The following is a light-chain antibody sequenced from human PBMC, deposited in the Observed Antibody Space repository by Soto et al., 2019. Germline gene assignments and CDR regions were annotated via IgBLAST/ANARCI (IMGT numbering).Light chain of an antibody. J-gene: IGLJ1*01. Sequence: GYLWEAAITFYTRTSSDVGEYNYVSWYQQHPGKAPRLMIFEVNKRPSGVPDRFSGSKSGNTASLTVSGLQAEDEADYRCSSHVSNYQLIFGTETEV. V-gene: IGLV2-8*01. CDR3: SSHVSNYQLI. CDR1: SSDVGEYNY. CDR2: EVN.